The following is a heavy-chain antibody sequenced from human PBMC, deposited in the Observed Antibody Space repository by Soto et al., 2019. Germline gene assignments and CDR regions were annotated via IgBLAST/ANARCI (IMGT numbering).Heavy chain of an antibody. V-gene: IGHV4-39*01. J-gene: IGHJ1*01. CDR1: GGSLYNCRYY. Sequence: SETLPLTWTGSGGSLYNCRYYWCWLRQAPVKGLEWIGSIYSGGTTYYNPSLESRIIISLDTSKNQFSLRLRSVTAADTAVYYCARNQLFFNHTAATESYSHSLPDALPISVQ. CDR2: IYSGGTT. D-gene: IGHD1-26*01. CDR3: ARNQLFFNHTAATESYSHSLPDALPISVQ.